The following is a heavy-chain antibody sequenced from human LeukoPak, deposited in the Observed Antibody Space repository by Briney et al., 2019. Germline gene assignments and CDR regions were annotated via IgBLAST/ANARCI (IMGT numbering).Heavy chain of an antibody. CDR2: IRYDGSNK. CDR1: GFTFSSYG. Sequence: QPGGSLILSCAASGFTFSSYGMHWVRQAPGKGLEWVAFIRYDGSNKYYADSVKGRFTISRDNSKNTLYLQMNSLRAEDTAVYYCAKGVGYDSSGYYKGYFDYWGQGTLVTVSS. V-gene: IGHV3-30*02. CDR3: AKGVGYDSSGYYKGYFDY. D-gene: IGHD3-22*01. J-gene: IGHJ4*02.